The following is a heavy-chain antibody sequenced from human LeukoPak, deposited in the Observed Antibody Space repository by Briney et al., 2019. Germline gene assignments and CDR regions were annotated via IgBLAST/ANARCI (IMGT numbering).Heavy chain of an antibody. CDR1: GFTFSSYG. CDR3: AKDTAYAYYYDSSGYYLPGY. Sequence: GGSLRLSCAASGFTFSSYGMHWVRQAPGKGLEWVAVISYDGSNKYYADSVKGRFTISRDNSKNTLYLQMNSLRAEDTAVYYCAKDTAYAYYYDSSGYYLPGYWGQGTLVTASS. J-gene: IGHJ4*02. D-gene: IGHD3-22*01. CDR2: ISYDGSNK. V-gene: IGHV3-30*18.